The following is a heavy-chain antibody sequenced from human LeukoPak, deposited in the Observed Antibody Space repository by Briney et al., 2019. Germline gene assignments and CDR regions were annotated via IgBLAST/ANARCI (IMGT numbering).Heavy chain of an antibody. CDR3: AKGGQYYDFWSGYYIFDY. CDR2: ISGSGGST. CDR1: GFTFSSYA. Sequence: GGSLRLSCAASGFTFSSYAMSWVRQAPGKGLEWVSAISGSGGSTYYADSVKGRFTISRDNSKNTLYLQMNSLRAEDTAVYYCAKGGQYYDFWSGYYIFDYWGQGTLVTVSS. D-gene: IGHD3-3*01. V-gene: IGHV3-23*01. J-gene: IGHJ4*02.